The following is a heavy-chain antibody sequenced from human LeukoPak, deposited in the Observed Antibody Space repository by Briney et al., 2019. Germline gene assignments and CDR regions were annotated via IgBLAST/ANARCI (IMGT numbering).Heavy chain of an antibody. CDR3: AREESGSSGWYDY. V-gene: IGHV3-21*01. J-gene: IGHJ4*02. CDR1: GFTFITYS. CDR2: ISSRSTYI. D-gene: IGHD6-19*01. Sequence: GGSLRLSCAASGFTFITYSMNWVRQAPGKGLEWVSSISSRSTYIYYADSVKGRFTISRDNAKNSLYLQMNSLRAEDTAVYYCAREESGSSGWYDYGGQGTLVTVSS.